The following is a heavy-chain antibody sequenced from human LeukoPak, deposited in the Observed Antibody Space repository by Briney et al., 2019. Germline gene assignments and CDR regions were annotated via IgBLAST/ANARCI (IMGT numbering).Heavy chain of an antibody. CDR2: FDPDDGET. D-gene: IGHD2-2*01. CDR1: GYSLTELS. CDR3: ATGTIYCSSCSGDY. J-gene: IGHJ4*02. V-gene: IGHV1-24*01. Sequence: ASVKVSCKVSGYSLTELSMHWVRQAPGKGLEWMGGFDPDDGETPLFAQKFQGRVSMTEDTSTDKAYMELSSLSSEDTAVYYCATGTIYCSSCSGDYWGQGTLVTVSS.